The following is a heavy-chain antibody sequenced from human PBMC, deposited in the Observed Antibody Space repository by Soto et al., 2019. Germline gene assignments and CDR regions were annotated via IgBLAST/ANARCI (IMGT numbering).Heavy chain of an antibody. J-gene: IGHJ4*02. CDR3: ARGRKYYAFLSGYSHPRYYFNY. CDR1: GGSFSSYS. Sequence: SETLSLTCAVYGGSFSSYSWSWIRQPPGKGLEWIGEINHSGRTNYNPSLKSRVTISVDTSTSQFSLKLSPVMAAETAVYFCARGRKYYAFLSGYSHPRYYFNYWGQGTLVTVSS. V-gene: IGHV4-34*01. CDR2: INHSGRT. D-gene: IGHD3-3*01.